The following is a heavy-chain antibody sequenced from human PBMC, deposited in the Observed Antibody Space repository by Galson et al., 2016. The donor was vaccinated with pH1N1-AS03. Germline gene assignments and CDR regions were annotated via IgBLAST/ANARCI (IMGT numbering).Heavy chain of an antibody. Sequence: ETLSLTCTVSGGSISTYDWSWVRQPPGKGPEWIGNIYYTGSTNYNPSLRSRVSISVDTSKNQFSLNMTSVTAADTAVYYCARALRIEAASLYYFEYWGQGTLVAVSS. CDR3: ARALRIEAASLYYFEY. V-gene: IGHV4-59*01. D-gene: IGHD6-13*01. CDR2: IYYTGST. J-gene: IGHJ4*02. CDR1: GGSISTYD.